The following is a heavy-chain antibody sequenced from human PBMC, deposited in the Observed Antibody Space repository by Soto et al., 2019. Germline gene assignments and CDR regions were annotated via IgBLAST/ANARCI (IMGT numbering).Heavy chain of an antibody. J-gene: IGHJ6*02. CDR2: ISASSDVA. CDR3: AKYSGSFPVFNGLSV. D-gene: IGHD1-26*01. Sequence: EVRLLESGGGLVQPGGPLRLSCAASGFPFSTSAMNWVRQSPGKGLEWISLISASSDVAYYAESVKGRFTSSRDNSKNVLYLEMKRLRVEDTAVYYCAKYSGSFPVFNGLSVWGQGITVIVSS. V-gene: IGHV3-23*01. CDR1: GFPFSTSA.